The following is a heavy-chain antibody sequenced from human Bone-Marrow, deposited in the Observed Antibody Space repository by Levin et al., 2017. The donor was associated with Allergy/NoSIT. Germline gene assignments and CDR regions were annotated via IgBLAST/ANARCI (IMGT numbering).Heavy chain of an antibody. V-gene: IGHV3-9*01. D-gene: IGHD3-9*01. J-gene: IGHJ3*02. Sequence: GGSLRLSCAASGFLFRDYAMFWVRQAPGKGLEWVSGITWNSINIGYADSVKGRFTISRDNARESLYLEMNSLRVEDTALYFCAKKGYSSLTGYYEAFDIWGQGTMVTVFS. CDR2: ITWNSINI. CDR1: GFLFRDYA. CDR3: AKKGYSSLTGYYEAFDI.